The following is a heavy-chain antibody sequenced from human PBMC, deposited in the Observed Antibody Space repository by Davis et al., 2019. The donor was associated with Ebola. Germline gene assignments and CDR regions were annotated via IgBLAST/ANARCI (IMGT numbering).Heavy chain of an antibody. CDR1: GFTFSSYA. J-gene: IGHJ1*01. V-gene: IGHV3-30-3*01. D-gene: IGHD6-19*01. Sequence: GESLKISCAASGFTFSSYALHWVRQAPGKGLEWVAVISYDGSNKYYADSVKGRFIISRDNSKNTLYLQMNSLRADDTTVYYCARDLSQIAVTGTGGYFQHWGQGTLVTVSS. CDR3: ARDLSQIAVTGTGGYFQH. CDR2: ISYDGSNK.